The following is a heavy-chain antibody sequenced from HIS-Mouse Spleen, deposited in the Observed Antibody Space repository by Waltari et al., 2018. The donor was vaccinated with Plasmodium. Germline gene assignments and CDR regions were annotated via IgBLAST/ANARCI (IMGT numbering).Heavy chain of an antibody. J-gene: IGHJ2*01. V-gene: IGHV3-7*01. CDR3: ASSWYWYFDL. CDR2: IKQDGSEK. Sequence: EVQLVESGGGLVQPGGSLRLSCAAPGFTFSSYWMSWGRQAPGKGLEWVANIKQDGSEKYYVDSVKGRFTISRDNAKNSLYLQMNSLRAEDTAVYYCASSWYWYFDLWGRGTLVTVSS. D-gene: IGHD6-13*01. CDR1: GFTFSSYW.